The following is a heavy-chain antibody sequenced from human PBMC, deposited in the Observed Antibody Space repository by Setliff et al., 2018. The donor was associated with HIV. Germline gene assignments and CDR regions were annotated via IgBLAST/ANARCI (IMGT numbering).Heavy chain of an antibody. J-gene: IGHJ6*03. D-gene: IGHD4-4*01. CDR2: INPNSGGT. Sequence: ASVKVSCKASGYTFTGYYMHWVRQAPGQGLEWMGWINPNSGGTNYAQTFQGRVTITTERSRDTVYMELRRLRSEDTAVYYCATGYSFGPRTDYHYYYIDVWGKGATVTVSS. CDR1: GYTFTGYY. V-gene: IGHV1-2*02. CDR3: ATGYSFGPRTDYHYYYIDV.